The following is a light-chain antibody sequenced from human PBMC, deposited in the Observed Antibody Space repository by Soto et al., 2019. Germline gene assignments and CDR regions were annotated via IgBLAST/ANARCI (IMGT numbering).Light chain of an antibody. CDR3: QQYSSYS. V-gene: IGKV1-5*01. Sequence: DIQMTQSPSTLSASVGDRVTITCRASQSISSWLAWYQQKPGKAPKLLIYDASSLESGVPSRFSGSGSGTEFTHTISSLQPDDFATYYCQQYSSYSLGQGTKLEIK. CDR2: DAS. J-gene: IGKJ2*01. CDR1: QSISSW.